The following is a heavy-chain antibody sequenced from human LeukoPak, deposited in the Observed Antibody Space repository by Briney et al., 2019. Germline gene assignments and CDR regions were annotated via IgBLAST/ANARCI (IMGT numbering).Heavy chain of an antibody. CDR1: GFTFSSYS. V-gene: IGHV3-21*01. Sequence: GGSLRLSCAASGFTFSSYSMNWVRQAPGKGLEWVSSISSSSSYIYYADSVKGRFTISRDNAKTSLYLQMNSLRAEDTAVYYCARAKVVQDAFDIWGQGTMVTVSS. J-gene: IGHJ3*02. CDR3: ARAKVVQDAFDI. CDR2: ISSSSSYI. D-gene: IGHD2-15*01.